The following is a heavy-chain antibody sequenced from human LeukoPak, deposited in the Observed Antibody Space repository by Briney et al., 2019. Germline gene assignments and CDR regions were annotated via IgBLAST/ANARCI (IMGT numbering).Heavy chain of an antibody. CDR2: ISGSGGST. CDR1: GFTFSSYG. J-gene: IGHJ4*02. V-gene: IGHV3-23*01. D-gene: IGHD5-12*01. Sequence: PGGSLRLSCAASGFTFSSYGMSWVRQAPGKGLEWVSAISGSGGSTYYADSVKGRFTISRDNSKNTLYLQMNSLRAEDTAVYYCANLWLRGFYYFDYWGQGTLVTVSS. CDR3: ANLWLRGFYYFDY.